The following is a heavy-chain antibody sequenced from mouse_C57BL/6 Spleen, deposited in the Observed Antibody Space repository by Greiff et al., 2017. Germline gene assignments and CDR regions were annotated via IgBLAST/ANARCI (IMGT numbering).Heavy chain of an antibody. CDR2: IDPETGGT. J-gene: IGHJ2*01. V-gene: IGHV1-15*01. Sequence: QVQLQQSGAELVRPGASVTLSCKASGYTFTDYEMHWVKQTPVHGLEWIGAIDPETGGTAYNQKFKGKAILTADKSSSTAYMELRSLTSEDSAVYYCTRSQLHYIDYWGQGTTLTVSS. CDR3: TRSQLHYIDY. CDR1: GYTFTDYE. D-gene: IGHD3-1*01.